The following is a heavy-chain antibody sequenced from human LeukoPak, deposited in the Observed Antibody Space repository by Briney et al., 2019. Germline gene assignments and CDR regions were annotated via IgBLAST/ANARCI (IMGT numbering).Heavy chain of an antibody. D-gene: IGHD6-19*01. CDR3: ARGLSQWLVVRRFDP. J-gene: IGHJ5*02. Sequence: PSETLSLTCAVSGYSISSGYCWGWIRQPPGKGLEWIGSIYHSGSTYYNPSLKSRVTISVDTSKNQFSLKLSSVTAADTAVYYCARGLSQWLVVRRFDPWGQGTLVTVSS. CDR2: IYHSGST. CDR1: GYSISSGYC. V-gene: IGHV4-38-2*01.